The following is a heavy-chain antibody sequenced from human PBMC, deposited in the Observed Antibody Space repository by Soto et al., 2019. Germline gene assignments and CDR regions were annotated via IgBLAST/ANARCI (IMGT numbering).Heavy chain of an antibody. CDR1: GYTFTSYG. V-gene: IGHV1-18*04. D-gene: IGHD6-19*01. J-gene: IGHJ4*02. CDR3: ARNGAWPYSSGWGVY. Sequence: ASVKVSCQASGYTFTSYGIRWVRQAPGQGLEWMGWISAYNGNTNYAQKLQGRVTMTTDTSTSTAFMELRSLRSDDPAVYYCARNGAWPYSSGWGVYWGEGTLDTV. CDR2: ISAYNGNT.